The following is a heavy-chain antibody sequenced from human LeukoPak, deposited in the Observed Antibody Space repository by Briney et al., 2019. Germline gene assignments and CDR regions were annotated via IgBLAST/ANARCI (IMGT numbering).Heavy chain of an antibody. V-gene: IGHV1-69*13. CDR3: VRTLAAAGREGAFDI. Sequence: ASVKVSCKASGGTFSSYAISWVRQAPGQGLEWMGGIIPIFGTANYAQKFQGRVTITADESTSTAYMELSSLRSEDTAVYYCVRTLAAAGREGAFDIWGQGTMVTVSS. CDR2: IIPIFGTA. J-gene: IGHJ3*02. D-gene: IGHD6-13*01. CDR1: GGTFSSYA.